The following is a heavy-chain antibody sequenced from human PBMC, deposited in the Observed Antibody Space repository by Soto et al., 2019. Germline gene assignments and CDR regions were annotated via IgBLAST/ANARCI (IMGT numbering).Heavy chain of an antibody. Sequence: GGSLRLSCAASGFTFSIYWMHWVRQAPGKGLVWVSRINSDGSSTSYADSVKGRFTISRDNAKNTPYLQMNSLRAEDTAVYYCARNLLDLYSSSPGIDYWGQGTLVTVSS. CDR2: INSDGSST. CDR1: GFTFSIYW. D-gene: IGHD6-6*01. V-gene: IGHV3-74*01. CDR3: ARNLLDLYSSSPGIDY. J-gene: IGHJ4*02.